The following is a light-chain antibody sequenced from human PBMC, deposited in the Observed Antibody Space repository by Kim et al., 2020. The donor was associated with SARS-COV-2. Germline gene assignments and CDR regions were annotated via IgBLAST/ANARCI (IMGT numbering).Light chain of an antibody. CDR2: SNN. CDR1: SYNSGSKT. V-gene: IGLV1-44*01. J-gene: IGLJ2*01. CDR3: AAWDDSLNGVV. Sequence: GRRMTISCSGSSYNSGSKTVNWYQQLPGKAPKLLIYSNNQRPSGVPDRFSGSKSATSASLAISGLQSEDEADYYCAAWDDSLNGVVFGGGTQLTVL.